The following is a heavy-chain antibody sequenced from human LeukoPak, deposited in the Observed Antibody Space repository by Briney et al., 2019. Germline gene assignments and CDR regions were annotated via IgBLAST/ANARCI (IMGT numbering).Heavy chain of an antibody. CDR3: ARDTAMPHAAFDI. V-gene: IGHV4-38-2*02. J-gene: IGHJ3*02. D-gene: IGHD5-18*01. CDR1: GYSISSGYY. Sequence: SETLSLTCTASGYSISSGYYWGWIRQPPGKGLEWIGSIYHSGSTYYNPSLKSRVTISVDTSKNQFSLKLSSVTAADTAVYYCARDTAMPHAAFDIWGQGTMVTVSS. CDR2: IYHSGST.